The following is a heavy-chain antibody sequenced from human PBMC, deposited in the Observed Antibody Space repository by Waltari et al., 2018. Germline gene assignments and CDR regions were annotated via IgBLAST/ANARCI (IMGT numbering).Heavy chain of an antibody. V-gene: IGHV4-4*02. J-gene: IGHJ4*02. CDR2: VRGDEKI. CDR3: ARDRGRGLYLDA. D-gene: IGHD2-15*01. Sequence: WVRHFPGKGLEGIRQVRGDEKINYPPSLASRVIISLDTAIHQFSLKVGSGTAADTAISYCARDRGRGLYLDAWGPGTLVTVSP.